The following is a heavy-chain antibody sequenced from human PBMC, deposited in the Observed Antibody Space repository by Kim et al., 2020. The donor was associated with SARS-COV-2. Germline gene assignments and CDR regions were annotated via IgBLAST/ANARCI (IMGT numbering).Heavy chain of an antibody. CDR1: GFSFDEYA. D-gene: IGHD3-10*01. CDR3: ARDRGPSVHFREISFFFDS. CDR2: LNWNGDRT. Sequence: GGSLRLSCTASGFSFDEYAFGWVRQAPGKGLEWLSGLNWNGDRTVYADSVRGRFIASRDNAKNSLYLQMNSLRADDSALYFCARDRGPSVHFREISFFFDSWSPGSLVTVSS. V-gene: IGHV3-20*04. J-gene: IGHJ4*02.